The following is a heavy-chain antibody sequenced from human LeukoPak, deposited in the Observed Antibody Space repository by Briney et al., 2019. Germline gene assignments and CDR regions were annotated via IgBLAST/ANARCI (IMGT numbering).Heavy chain of an antibody. D-gene: IGHD3-22*01. Sequence: PSETLSLTCSVSGGSISSYYWSWIRQPPGKGLEWIGYIYYSGSTNYNPSLKSRVTISVDTSMNQFSLKLRSVTAADTAVYYCARVTGYVIEDYFDYWGQGTLVTVSS. V-gene: IGHV4-59*01. CDR1: GGSISSYY. CDR3: ARVTGYVIEDYFDY. CDR2: IYYSGST. J-gene: IGHJ4*02.